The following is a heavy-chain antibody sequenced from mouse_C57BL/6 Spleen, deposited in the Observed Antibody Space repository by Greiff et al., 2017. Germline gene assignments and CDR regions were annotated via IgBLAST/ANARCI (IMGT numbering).Heavy chain of an antibody. CDR1: GYTFTSYW. CDR2: IHPNSGST. V-gene: IGHV1-64*01. J-gene: IGHJ4*01. D-gene: IGHD3-1*01. CDR3: ARRGSNAMDY. Sequence: QVQLQQPGAELVKPGASVKLSCKASGYTFTSYWMHWVKQRPGQGLEWIGMIHPNSGSTNYNEKFKSKATLTVDKSSSTAYMQLRSLTSEDSAVYYCARRGSNAMDYWGQGTSVTVSS.